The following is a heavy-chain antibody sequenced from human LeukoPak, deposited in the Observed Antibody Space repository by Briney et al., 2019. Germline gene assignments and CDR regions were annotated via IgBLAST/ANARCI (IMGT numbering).Heavy chain of an antibody. CDR3: ARDDSSYCSSTSCYSLGYYFDY. CDR2: ISYDGSSK. J-gene: IGHJ4*02. V-gene: IGHV3-30*01. CDR1: GFTFSSYA. D-gene: IGHD2-2*02. Sequence: PGRSLRLSCAASGFTFSSYAMHWVRQAPGKGLEWVAVISYDGSSKYYADSVKGRFTISRDNSKNTLYLQMNSLRAEDTAVYYCARDDSSYCSSTSCYSLGYYFDYWGQGTLVTVSS.